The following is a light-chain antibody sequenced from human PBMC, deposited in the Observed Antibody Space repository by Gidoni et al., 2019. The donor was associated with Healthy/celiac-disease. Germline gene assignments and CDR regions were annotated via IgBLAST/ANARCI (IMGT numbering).Light chain of an antibody. J-gene: IGKJ1*01. CDR2: DAS. CDR1: QSVSSY. CDR3: QTART. Sequence: EIVFTQSPATLSLSPGERVTLSCRASQSVSSYLAWYQQKPGQAPRLLIYDASNRATGIPARFSGSGSGTDFTLTISSLEPEDFAVYYCQTARTFGQGTKVDI. V-gene: IGKV3-11*01.